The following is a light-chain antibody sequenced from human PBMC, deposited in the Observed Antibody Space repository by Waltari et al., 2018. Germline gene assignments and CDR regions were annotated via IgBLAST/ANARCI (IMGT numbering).Light chain of an antibody. Sequence: EVVWTQSPGTLSLSPGETATLSCMASQYISSNYLAWYQQRPGQAPRLLIYDASNRATGIADRFSGSGSGTDFTLTISRLEPEDFAVFYCQQYGNSPVTFGGGTKVEIK. V-gene: IGKV3-20*01. CDR3: QQYGNSPVT. J-gene: IGKJ4*01. CDR2: DAS. CDR1: QYISSNY.